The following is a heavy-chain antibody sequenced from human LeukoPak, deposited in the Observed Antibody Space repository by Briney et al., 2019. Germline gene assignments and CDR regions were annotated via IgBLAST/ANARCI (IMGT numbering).Heavy chain of an antibody. J-gene: IGHJ5*02. V-gene: IGHV3-33*01. CDR2: IWYDASNK. CDR1: GFTFSSFG. CDR3: VRGVGVSGFNYLDP. Sequence: AGSLRLSCAASGFTFSSFGRHWVRQAPGKGLEWVADIWYDASNKYYADSVKGRFTISRDNSKNTLYLHMNSLRDDDTAVYYCVRGVGVSGFNYLDPWGQGTLVIVSS. D-gene: IGHD1-7*01.